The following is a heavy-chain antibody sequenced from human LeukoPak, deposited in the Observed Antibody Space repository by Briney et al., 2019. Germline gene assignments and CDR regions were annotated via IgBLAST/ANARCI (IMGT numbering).Heavy chain of an antibody. J-gene: IGHJ4*02. CDR3: GRERVSAYDY. CDR2: IKPDGDEQ. Sequence: HPGGSLRLSCAASGFIFSDYWMGWVRLAPGKEPQWVASIKPDGDEQYYVDSVRGRFVISRDNSRDSLFLQMYGLRDDDTAVYYCGRERVSAYDYWGQGSLVTVTS. CDR1: GFIFSDYW. V-gene: IGHV3-7*01.